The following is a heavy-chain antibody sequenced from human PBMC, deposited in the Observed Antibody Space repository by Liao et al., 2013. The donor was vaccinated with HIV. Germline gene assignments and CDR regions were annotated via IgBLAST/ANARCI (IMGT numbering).Heavy chain of an antibody. V-gene: IGHV4-34*01. CDR1: GGSFSDYY. D-gene: IGHD3-3*01. CDR2: INHSGKT. J-gene: IGHJ5*02. Sequence: QVQLQQWGAGLLKPSETLSLTCAVYGGSFSDYYWHWIRQPPGKGLEWIGAINHSGKTNYNPSLKSRVTISVDTSKNQFSLKLSSVTAADTAVYYCARTDQYYDFWNGYENWFDPWGQGTLVTVSS. CDR3: ARTDQYYDFWNGYENWFDP.